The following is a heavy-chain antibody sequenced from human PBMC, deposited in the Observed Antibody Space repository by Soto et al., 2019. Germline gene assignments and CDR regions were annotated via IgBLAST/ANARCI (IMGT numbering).Heavy chain of an antibody. CDR2: INPNSGNI. V-gene: IGHV1-8*01. CDR1: GDTFTTYD. CDR3: ARGRASGSYYLLDY. Sequence: ASVKVSCKASGDTFTTYDINCVLQSTLHWLEWMGWINPNSGNIGYAQRFQGRVTMTRDTAIRTAYMEVSSLRSNDTAVYYCARGRASGSYYLLDYWGQGTLVTVSS. D-gene: IGHD3-10*01. J-gene: IGHJ4*02.